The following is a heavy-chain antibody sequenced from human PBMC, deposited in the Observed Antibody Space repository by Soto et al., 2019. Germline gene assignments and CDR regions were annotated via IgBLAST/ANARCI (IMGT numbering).Heavy chain of an antibody. CDR3: ASEGYYDSSGSYSDY. J-gene: IGHJ4*02. CDR2: ISGSGGST. CDR1: GFTFSSYA. D-gene: IGHD3-22*01. V-gene: IGHV3-23*01. Sequence: EVQLLESGGGLVQPGGSLRLSCAASGFTFSSYAMSWVRQAPGKGLEWVSAISGSGGSTYYADSVKGRFTISRDTSKNTLYLQMNSLSAEDTAVYYCASEGYYDSSGSYSDYWGQGTLVTVSS.